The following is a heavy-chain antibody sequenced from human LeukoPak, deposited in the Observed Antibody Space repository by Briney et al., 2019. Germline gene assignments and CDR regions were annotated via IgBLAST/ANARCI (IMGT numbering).Heavy chain of an antibody. V-gene: IGHV3-23*01. CDR1: GFTFSSCA. CDR2: ISGSGGST. J-gene: IGHJ4*02. D-gene: IGHD2-2*02. Sequence: GGSLRLSCAASGFTFSSCAMSWVRQAPGKGLEWVSAISGSGGSTYYADSVKGRFTISRDNSKNTLYLQMNSLRAEDTAVYYCAKSVVVPAAIHYFDYWGQGTLVTVSS. CDR3: AKSVVVPAAIHYFDY.